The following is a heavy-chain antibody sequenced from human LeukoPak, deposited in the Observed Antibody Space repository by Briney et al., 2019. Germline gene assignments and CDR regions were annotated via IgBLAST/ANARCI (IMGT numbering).Heavy chain of an antibody. J-gene: IGHJ4*02. D-gene: IGHD5-12*01. CDR3: ARVWGYRNGFDY. CDR1: GFTFSSYS. Sequence: PGGSLRLSCAASGFTFSSYSMNWGRQAQGKGLEWVSYISSSSGTIYYADSVKGRFTISRDNAKNSLYLQMNSLRDEDTAVYYCARVWGYRNGFDYWGQGTLVTVSS. CDR2: ISSSSGTI. V-gene: IGHV3-48*02.